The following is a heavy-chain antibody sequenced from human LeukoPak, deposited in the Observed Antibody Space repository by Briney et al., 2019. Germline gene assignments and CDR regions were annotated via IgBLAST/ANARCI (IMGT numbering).Heavy chain of an antibody. CDR3: ARGRIVPDWLLPTNYLDY. J-gene: IGHJ4*02. CDR2: INHSGST. CDR1: GGSFSGYY. V-gene: IGHV4-34*01. Sequence: SETLSLTCAVYGGSFSGYYWSWIRQPPGKGLEWIGEINHSGSTNYNPSLKSRVTISVDTSKNQFSLKLSSVTAADTAVYYCARGRIVPDWLLPTNYLDYWGQGTLVTVSS. D-gene: IGHD3-9*01.